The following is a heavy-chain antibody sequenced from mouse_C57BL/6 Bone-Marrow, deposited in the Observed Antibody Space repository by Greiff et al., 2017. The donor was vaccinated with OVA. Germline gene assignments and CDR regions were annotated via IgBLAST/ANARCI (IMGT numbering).Heavy chain of an antibody. CDR3: ARMGDSIDY. J-gene: IGHJ2*01. Sequence: EVKLVESGGGLVQPGGSLKLSCAASGFTFSDYGMAWVRQAPRKGPEWVAFLSNLAYSIYYADTVTGRFTISRENAKNTLYLEMSSLRSEDTAMYYCARMGDSIDYWGQGTTLTVSS. CDR2: LSNLAYSI. CDR1: GFTFSDYG. V-gene: IGHV5-15*01.